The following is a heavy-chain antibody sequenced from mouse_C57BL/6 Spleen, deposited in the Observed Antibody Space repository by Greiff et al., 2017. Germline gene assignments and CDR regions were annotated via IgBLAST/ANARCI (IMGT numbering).Heavy chain of an antibody. CDR1: GFTFSDYY. Sequence: EVMLVESGGGLVQPGGSLKLSCAASGFTFSDYYMYWVRQTPEKRLVWVAYISNGGGSTYYPDTVKGRFTISRDNAKNTLYLQMSRLKSEDTAMYYCARQGGYYGGFFDYWGQGTTLTVSS. CDR2: ISNGGGST. D-gene: IGHD2-3*01. V-gene: IGHV5-12*01. J-gene: IGHJ2*01. CDR3: ARQGGYYGGFFDY.